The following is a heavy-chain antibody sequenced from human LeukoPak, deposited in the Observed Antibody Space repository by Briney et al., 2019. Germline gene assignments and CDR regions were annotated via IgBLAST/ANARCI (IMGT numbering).Heavy chain of an antibody. CDR3: ARDWACGGDCYKPLDY. D-gene: IGHD2-21*02. V-gene: IGHV3-48*02. CDR1: GFTFSKYN. CDR2: ISSSTSTI. J-gene: IGHJ4*02. Sequence: QPGGSLRLSCAASGFTFSKYNMNWVRQAPGKGLEWLSYISSSTSTIYYADSVKGRFTIYRDNAKNSLYLQMNSLRDEDTALYYCARDWACGGDCYKPLDYWGQGTLVTVSS.